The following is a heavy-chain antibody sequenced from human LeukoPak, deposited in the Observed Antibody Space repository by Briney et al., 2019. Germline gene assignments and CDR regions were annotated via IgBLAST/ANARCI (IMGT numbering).Heavy chain of an antibody. D-gene: IGHD3-16*02. J-gene: IGHJ4*02. Sequence: GRSLRLSCAASGFTFSSYAMHWVRQAPGKGLEWVAVISYDGSNKYYADSVKGRFTISRDNSKNTLYLQMNSLRAEDTALYYCARNNYDYVWGSYRQTQADYFDYWGQGTLVTVSS. V-gene: IGHV3-30*04. CDR3: ARNNYDYVWGSYRQTQADYFDY. CDR1: GFTFSSYA. CDR2: ISYDGSNK.